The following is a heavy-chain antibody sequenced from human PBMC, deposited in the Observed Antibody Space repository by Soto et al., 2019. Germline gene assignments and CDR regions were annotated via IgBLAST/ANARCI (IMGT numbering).Heavy chain of an antibody. CDR2: ISAYNGNT. Sequence: QVQLVQSGAEVKKPGASVKVSCKASGYTFTSYGISWVRQAPGQGLEWMGWISAYNGNTNYAQKLQGRVTMTTDTSTSTAYMEPRSLRSDDTAVYYCAREGAGHTIPHYGMDVWGQGTTVTVSS. D-gene: IGHD3-10*01. V-gene: IGHV1-18*01. J-gene: IGHJ6*02. CDR1: GYTFTSYG. CDR3: AREGAGHTIPHYGMDV.